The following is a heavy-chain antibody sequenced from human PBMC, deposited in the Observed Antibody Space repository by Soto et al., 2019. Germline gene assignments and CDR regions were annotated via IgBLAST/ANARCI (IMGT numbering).Heavy chain of an antibody. CDR1: VYTITSYY. CDR3: ARVKATIFRGYYYGMDA. J-gene: IGHJ6*02. Sequence: XSVEVACKASVYTITSYYMHWVRQAPGQGLEWMGWINPNSGGTNYAQKFQGLVTMTRDTSISTAYMGLSSLRSDDTAVYYCARVKATIFRGYYYGMDAWGQGTTCTVSS. CDR2: INPNSGGT. V-gene: IGHV1-2*04. D-gene: IGHD3-3*01.